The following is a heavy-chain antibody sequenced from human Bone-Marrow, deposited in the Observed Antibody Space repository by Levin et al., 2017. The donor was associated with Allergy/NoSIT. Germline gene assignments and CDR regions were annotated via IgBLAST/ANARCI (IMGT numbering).Heavy chain of an antibody. J-gene: IGHJ5*02. CDR1: GFTFSTYS. CDR2: ITSSSSYI. Sequence: GSVKVSCAASGFTFSTYSMNWVRQAPGKGLDWVSSITSSSSYIYYADSVKGRFTISRDNAKNSLYLQMNSLRVEDTAVYYCARGLEYSGLPWGQGTLVTVSS. V-gene: IGHV3-21*01. D-gene: IGHD5-12*01. CDR3: ARGLEYSGLP.